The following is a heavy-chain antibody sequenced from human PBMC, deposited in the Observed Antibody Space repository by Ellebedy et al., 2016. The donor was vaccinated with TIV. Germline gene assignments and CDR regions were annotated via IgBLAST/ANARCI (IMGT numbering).Heavy chain of an antibody. J-gene: IGHJ2*01. Sequence: MPSETLSLTCAVYGGSFSGYFWSWIRQPPEKGLEWIGEAHFSGSTIYHPSFKSRITISTDMSKNQFSLNLASVTAADTAVYYCARHGSWSFDLWGRGTLVTVSP. CDR2: AHFSGST. CDR1: GGSFSGYF. CDR3: ARHGSWSFDL. V-gene: IGHV4-34*01.